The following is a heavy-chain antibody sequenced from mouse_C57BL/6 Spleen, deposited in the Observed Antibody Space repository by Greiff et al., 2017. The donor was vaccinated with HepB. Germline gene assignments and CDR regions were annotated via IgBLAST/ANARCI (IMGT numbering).Heavy chain of an antibody. CDR1: GYTFTSYG. CDR3: ARFDYDGGWFAY. D-gene: IGHD2-4*01. Sequence: VQRVESGAELARPGASVKLSCKASGYTFTSYGISWVKQRTGQGLEWIGEIYPRSGNTYYNEKFKGKATLTADKSSSTAYMELRSLTSEDSAVYFCARFDYDGGWFAYWGQGTLVTVSA. V-gene: IGHV1-81*01. J-gene: IGHJ3*01. CDR2: IYPRSGNT.